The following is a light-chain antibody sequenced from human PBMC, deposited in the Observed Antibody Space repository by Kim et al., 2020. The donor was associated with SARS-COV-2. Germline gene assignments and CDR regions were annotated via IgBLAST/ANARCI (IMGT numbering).Light chain of an antibody. V-gene: IGKV1-8*01. J-gene: IGKJ4*01. CDR1: QGISSY. Sequence: STGDRVTITCRASQGISSYLAWYQQKPGKAPKLLIYAASTLQSGVPSRFSGSGSGTDFTLTISCLQSEDFATYYCQQYYSYPGGTFGGGTKVDIK. CDR3: QQYYSYPGGT. CDR2: AAS.